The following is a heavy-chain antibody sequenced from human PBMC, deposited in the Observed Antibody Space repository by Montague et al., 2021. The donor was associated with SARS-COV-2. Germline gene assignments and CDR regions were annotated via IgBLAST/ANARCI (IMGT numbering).Heavy chain of an antibody. Sequence: SETLSLTCTVSGGSISSSSYYWGWIRQPPGKRLEWIGSIYYSGSTHYNPSLKSRVTISVDTSKNQFSLKLSSVTAADTAVYYCARESGSGSYLVYWGQGTLVTVSS. D-gene: IGHD3-10*01. CDR3: ARESGSGSYLVY. CDR1: GGSISSSSYY. V-gene: IGHV4-39*01. CDR2: IYYSGST. J-gene: IGHJ4*02.